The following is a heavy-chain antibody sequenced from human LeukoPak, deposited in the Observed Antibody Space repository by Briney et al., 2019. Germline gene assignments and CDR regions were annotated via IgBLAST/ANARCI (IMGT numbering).Heavy chain of an antibody. CDR2: IIPIFGTA. CDR1: GGTFSSYA. J-gene: IGHJ5*02. V-gene: IGHV1-69*13. CDR3: ARGVVWGATANWFDP. D-gene: IGHD1-26*01. Sequence: ASVKVSCTASGGTFSSYAISWVRQAPGQGLEWMGGIIPIFGTANYAQKFQGRVTITADESTSTAYMELGSLRSEDTAVYYCARGVVWGATANWFDPWGQGTLVTVSS.